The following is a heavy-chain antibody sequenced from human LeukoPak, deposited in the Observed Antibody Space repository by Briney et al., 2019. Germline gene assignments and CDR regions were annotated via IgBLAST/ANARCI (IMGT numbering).Heavy chain of an antibody. Sequence: ASVKVSCKASGGTFSSYAISWVRQAPGQGLEWMGGIIPIFGTANYAQKFQGRVTITADESTSTAYMELSSLRSEDTAVYYCARGFRNSVAAAAHFDYWGQGTLVTVSS. CDR3: ARGFRNSVAAAAHFDY. J-gene: IGHJ4*02. CDR2: IIPIFGTA. V-gene: IGHV1-69*13. D-gene: IGHD6-13*01. CDR1: GGTFSSYA.